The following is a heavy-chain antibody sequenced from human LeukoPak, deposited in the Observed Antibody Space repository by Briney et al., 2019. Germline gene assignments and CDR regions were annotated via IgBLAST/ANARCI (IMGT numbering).Heavy chain of an antibody. D-gene: IGHD2-21*02. CDR3: VKKVAGVTWFDS. CDR2: IHYNEGT. J-gene: IGHJ5*01. V-gene: IGHV4-28*01. Sequence: SETLSLTCAVSGYSISTHNWWAWIRQSPGKGLEWIGYIHYNEGTYYNPSLRSRVTMSVDTSNNQFSLKLYSVTAVDTAVYYCVKKVAGVTWFDSWGQGTLVTVSS. CDR1: GYSISTHNW.